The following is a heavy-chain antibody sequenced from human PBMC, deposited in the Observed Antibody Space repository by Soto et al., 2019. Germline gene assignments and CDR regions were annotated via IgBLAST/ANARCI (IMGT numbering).Heavy chain of an antibody. CDR2: ISWNSGSI. V-gene: IGHV3-9*01. Sequence: EVQLVESGGGLVQPGRSLRLSCAASGFTFDDYAMHWVRQAPGKGLEWVSGISWNSGSIGYADSVKGRFTISRDNAKNSLYLQMNSLRAEDTALYYCAKDTEKGGYSYVYSYYYYYMDVWGKGTTVTVSS. J-gene: IGHJ6*03. CDR3: AKDTEKGGYSYVYSYYYYYMDV. CDR1: GFTFDDYA. D-gene: IGHD5-18*01.